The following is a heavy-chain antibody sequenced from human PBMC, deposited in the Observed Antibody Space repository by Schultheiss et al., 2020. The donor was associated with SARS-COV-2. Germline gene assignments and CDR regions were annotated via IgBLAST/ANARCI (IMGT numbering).Heavy chain of an antibody. V-gene: IGHV3-53*01. CDR1: GFTVSSNY. D-gene: IGHD6-13*01. CDR3: ARERGGIAAAGRLDY. Sequence: GESLKISCAASGFTVSSNYMSWVRQAPGKGLEWVSVIYSGGSTYYADSVKGRFTISRDNSKNTLYLQMNSLRAEDTAVYYCARERGGIAAAGRLDYWGQGTLVTVSS. J-gene: IGHJ4*02. CDR2: IYSGGST.